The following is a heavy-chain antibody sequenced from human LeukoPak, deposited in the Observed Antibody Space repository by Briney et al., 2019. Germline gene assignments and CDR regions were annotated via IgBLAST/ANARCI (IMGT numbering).Heavy chain of an antibody. D-gene: IGHD2-21*02. CDR2: IDNRGRTT. J-gene: IGHJ4*02. Sequence: GGSLRLSCAASGSTFSNFGMSWVRQAPGKGLEWVSTIDNRGRTTYYTDSVKGRFTIPRDNSKSTLFLQMNSLRAEDTAVYYCAHRSGLLSYYFDYWGPGTLVTVSS. CDR1: GSTFSNFG. V-gene: IGHV3-23*05. CDR3: AHRSGLLSYYFDY.